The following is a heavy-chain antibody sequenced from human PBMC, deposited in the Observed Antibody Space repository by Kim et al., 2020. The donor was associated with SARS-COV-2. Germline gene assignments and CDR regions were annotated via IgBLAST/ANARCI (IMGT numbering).Heavy chain of an antibody. J-gene: IGHJ5*01. Sequence: SETLSLTCAVSGGSISSRGSSWSWIRQPPGKGLEWSGYIYYSGRTYYNPSLKSLVTMSVDTSKNHFSLKLTSVTAADTAMYYCAREGAGAPGSGTYNWF. CDR1: GGSISSRGSS. V-gene: IGHV4-30-2*01. CDR2: IYYSGRT. CDR3: AREGAGAPGSGTYNWF. D-gene: IGHD3-10*01.